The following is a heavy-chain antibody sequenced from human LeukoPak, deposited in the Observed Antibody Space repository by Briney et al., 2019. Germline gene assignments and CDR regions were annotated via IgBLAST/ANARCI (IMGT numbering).Heavy chain of an antibody. CDR3: ARRVTAASGSDY. CDR1: GYTFTDYY. CDR2: TNPKNGGT. Sequence: ASVKVSCKASGYTFTDYYIYWVRQAPGQGLEWMGWTNPKNGGTNYAQKFQGRVTMTSDTSISTAYMDLSSLKSDDTAVYYCARRVTAASGSDYWGQGTLVTVTS. V-gene: IGHV1-2*02. J-gene: IGHJ4*02. D-gene: IGHD6-13*01.